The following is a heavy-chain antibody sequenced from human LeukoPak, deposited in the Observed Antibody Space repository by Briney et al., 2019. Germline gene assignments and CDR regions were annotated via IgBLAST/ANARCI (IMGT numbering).Heavy chain of an antibody. Sequence: SETLSLTCTVPGGTISSYYWSWIRQPPGKGLEWIGYIYYSGSTNYNPSLMSRVTITVDTSKNQFSLKLSSVTAADTAVYYCARMGYDSTDDWGQGTLVTVSS. CDR1: GGTISSYY. D-gene: IGHD3-22*01. V-gene: IGHV4-59*08. J-gene: IGHJ4*02. CDR2: IYYSGST. CDR3: ARMGYDSTDD.